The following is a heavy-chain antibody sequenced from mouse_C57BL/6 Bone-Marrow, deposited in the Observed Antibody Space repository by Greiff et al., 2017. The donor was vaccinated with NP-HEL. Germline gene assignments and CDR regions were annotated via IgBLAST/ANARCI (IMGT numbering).Heavy chain of an antibody. CDR1: GYTFTSYW. J-gene: IGHJ1*03. D-gene: IGHD2-5*01. CDR3: AIVGYSNYWYFDV. V-gene: IGHV1-74*01. Sequence: VQLKQPGAELVKPGASVKVSCKASGYTFTSYWMHWVKQRPGQGLEWIGRIHPSDSDTNYNQKFKGKATLTVDKSSSTAYMQLSSLTSEDSAVYYCAIVGYSNYWYFDVWGTGTTVTVSS. CDR2: IHPSDSDT.